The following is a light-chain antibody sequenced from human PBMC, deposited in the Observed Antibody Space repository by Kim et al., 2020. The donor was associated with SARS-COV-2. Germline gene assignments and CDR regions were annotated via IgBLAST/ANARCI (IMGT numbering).Light chain of an antibody. Sequence: EIVLTQSPGTLSLSPGERATLSCRASQSVRSNYLTWYQQKPGQAPRLLIYGASSRATGIPDRFSGTGSGTDFTLIISRLEPEDFAVYYCQQYGSSPLTFGGGTKLEI. V-gene: IGKV3-20*01. CDR1: QSVRSNY. CDR2: GAS. J-gene: IGKJ4*01. CDR3: QQYGSSPLT.